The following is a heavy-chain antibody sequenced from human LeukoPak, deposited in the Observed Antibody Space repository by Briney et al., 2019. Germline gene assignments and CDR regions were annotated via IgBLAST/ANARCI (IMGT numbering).Heavy chain of an antibody. CDR1: GGSISSSSYY. CDR2: IYYSGST. J-gene: IGHJ4*02. CDR3: ARDRSYSGSYYGPTHFDY. D-gene: IGHD1-26*01. Sequence: PSETLSLTCTVSGGSISSSSYYWGWIRQPPGKGLEGIVRIYYSGSTYYNPSLKSRVTISVDTSKNQFSLKLSSVTAADTAVYYCARDRSYSGSYYGPTHFDYWGQGTLVTVSS. V-gene: IGHV4-39*07.